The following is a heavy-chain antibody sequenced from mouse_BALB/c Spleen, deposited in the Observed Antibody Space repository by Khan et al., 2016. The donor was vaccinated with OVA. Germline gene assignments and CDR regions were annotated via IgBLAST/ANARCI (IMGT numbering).Heavy chain of an antibody. CDR2: IDPANGNV. V-gene: IGHV14-3*02. CDR1: GFNIKDTY. J-gene: IGHJ4*01. CDR3: AGGGVSYAMDY. Sequence: VQLQQSGTEVVKPGASVKLSCTVSGFNIKDTYMHWVKQRPEQGLEWIGRIDPANGNVKYDPKFQDKATITADTSSNTAYLQLSSLPSEDTAIYCCAGGGVSYAMDYWGQGTSVTVSS.